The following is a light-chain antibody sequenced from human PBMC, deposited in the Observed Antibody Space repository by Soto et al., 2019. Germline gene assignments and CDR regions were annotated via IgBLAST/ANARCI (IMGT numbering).Light chain of an antibody. CDR1: SSDVGSYNL. J-gene: IGLJ3*02. CDR2: EVS. CDR3: CSYAGSSTSLEV. Sequence: QSVLTQPASVSGSPGQSITISCTGTSSDVGSYNLVSWYQQHPGKAPKLMIYEVSKRPSGVSNRFSGSKSGNTASLTISGLQAEDEADYYCCSYAGSSTSLEVFGGGTKLTV. V-gene: IGLV2-23*02.